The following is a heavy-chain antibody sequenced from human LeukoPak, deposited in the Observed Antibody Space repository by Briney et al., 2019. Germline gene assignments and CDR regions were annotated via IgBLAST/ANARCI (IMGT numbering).Heavy chain of an antibody. CDR1: GGSISSGDYY. CDR2: IYYSGST. V-gene: IGHV4-30-4*08. Sequence: SQTLSLTCTVSGGSISSGDYYWSWIRQPPWKGLEWIGYIYYSGSTYYNPSLKSRVTISVDTSKNQFSLKLSSVTAADTAVYYCARDRSSTTGGLFDYWGQGTLVTVSS. D-gene: IGHD2-2*01. J-gene: IGHJ4*02. CDR3: ARDRSSTTGGLFDY.